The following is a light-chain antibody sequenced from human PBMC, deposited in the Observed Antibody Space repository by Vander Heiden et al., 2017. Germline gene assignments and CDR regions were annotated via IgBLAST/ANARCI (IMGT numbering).Light chain of an antibody. CDR3: QTYNSAPLT. CDR2: GAS. CDR1: QGISVY. Sequence: DIQMTQSPSSLSASVGDRVTITCRASQGISVYLAWYQQKPGKVPKILIYGASTLQSGVPSRFRRSRSRTDFTLTISSLQPEDVATYYCQTYNSAPLTFGGGTRVEIK. V-gene: IGKV1-27*01. J-gene: IGKJ4*01.